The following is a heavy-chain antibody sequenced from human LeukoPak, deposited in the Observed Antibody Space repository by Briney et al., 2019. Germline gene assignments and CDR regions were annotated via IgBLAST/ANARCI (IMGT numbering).Heavy chain of an antibody. CDR2: ISYDGSNK. D-gene: IGHD1-26*01. Sequence: GGSLRLSCAASGFTFSSYAMHWVRQAPGKGLEWVAVISYDGSNKYYADSVKGRFTISRDNSKNTLYLQMNSLRAEDTAVYYCARIHQHSGSPEYDAFDIWGQGTMVTVSS. CDR3: ARIHQHSGSPEYDAFDI. J-gene: IGHJ3*02. CDR1: GFTFSSYA. V-gene: IGHV3-30-3*01.